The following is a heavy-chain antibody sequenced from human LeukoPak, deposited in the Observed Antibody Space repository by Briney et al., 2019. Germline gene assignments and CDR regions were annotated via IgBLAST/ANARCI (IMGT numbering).Heavy chain of an antibody. J-gene: IGHJ4*02. Sequence: QPGRSLRLSCAASGFTFSSYGMHWVRQAPGKGLEWGAVIWYEGSNKYYADSVKGRFTISRDNSKNTLYLQMNSLRAEDTAVYYCAKVSGYSYGTFDYWGQGTLVTVSS. CDR2: IWYEGSNK. V-gene: IGHV3-33*06. CDR3: AKVSGYSYGTFDY. D-gene: IGHD5-18*01. CDR1: GFTFSSYG.